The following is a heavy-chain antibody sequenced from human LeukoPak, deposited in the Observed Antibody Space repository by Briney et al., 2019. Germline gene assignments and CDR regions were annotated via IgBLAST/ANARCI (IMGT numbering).Heavy chain of an antibody. CDR1: GGSISSGSYY. CDR3: ARESAPVDTAMVVRYYFDY. CDR2: IYTSGST. D-gene: IGHD5-18*01. Sequence: PSETLSLTCTVSGGSISSGSYYWSWIRQPAGEGLEWIGRIYTSGSTNYNPSLKSRVTISVDTSKNQFSLKLSSVTAADTAVYYCARESAPVDTAMVVRYYFDYWGQGTLVTVSS. J-gene: IGHJ4*02. V-gene: IGHV4-61*02.